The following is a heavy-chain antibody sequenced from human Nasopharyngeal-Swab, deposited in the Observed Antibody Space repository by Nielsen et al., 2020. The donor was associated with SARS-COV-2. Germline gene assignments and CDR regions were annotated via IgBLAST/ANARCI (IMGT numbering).Heavy chain of an antibody. V-gene: IGHV4-34*01. CDR2: INHSGST. CDR3: AREGRIIQLWSGGFDP. Sequence: WIRQPPGKGLEWIGEINHSGSTNYNPSLKSRVTISVDTSKNQFSLKLSSVTAADTAVYYCAREGRIIQLWSGGFDPWDQGTLVTVSS. D-gene: IGHD5-18*01. J-gene: IGHJ5*02.